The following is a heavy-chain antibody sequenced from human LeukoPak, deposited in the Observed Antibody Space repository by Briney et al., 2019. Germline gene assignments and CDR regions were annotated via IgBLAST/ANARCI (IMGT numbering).Heavy chain of an antibody. CDR1: GFTFTSYA. CDR2: ISGGGENT. CDR3: AKPRPMTTGVGRYFDL. D-gene: IGHD1-1*01. V-gene: IGHV3-23*01. Sequence: PGGSLRRSCGASGFTFTSYAMSWIRQAPGKGLEWVSAISGGGENTYYGDSVKGRFTISRDNSKNTLYLQMNSLRAEDTATYYCAKPRPMTTGVGRYFDLWGRGTLVTVSS. J-gene: IGHJ2*01.